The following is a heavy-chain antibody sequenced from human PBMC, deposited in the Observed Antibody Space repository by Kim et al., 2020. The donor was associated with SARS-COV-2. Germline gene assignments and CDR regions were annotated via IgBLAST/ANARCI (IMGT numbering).Heavy chain of an antibody. J-gene: IGHJ4*02. V-gene: IGHV1-2*02. CDR2: T. Sequence: TNYAQKFQGRVTMTRDTSISTAYMELSRLRSDDTAVYYCARVGDGYNFGYWGQGTLVTVSS. D-gene: IGHD5-12*01. CDR3: ARVGDGYNFGY.